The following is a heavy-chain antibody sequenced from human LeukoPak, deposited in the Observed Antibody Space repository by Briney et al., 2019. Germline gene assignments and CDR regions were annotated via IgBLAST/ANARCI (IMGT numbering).Heavy chain of an antibody. D-gene: IGHD6-19*01. CDR2: ISSSSSYI. J-gene: IGHJ4*02. CDR3: ARDLVVAGIAVAGLGY. V-gene: IGHV3-21*01. CDR1: GFHFSTYN. Sequence: PGESLRLSCAASGFHFSTYNMNWVRQAPGKGLEWVSSISSSSSYIYYADSVKGRFTISRDNAKNSLYLQMNSLRAEDTAVYYCARDLVVAGIAVAGLGYWGQGTLVTVSS.